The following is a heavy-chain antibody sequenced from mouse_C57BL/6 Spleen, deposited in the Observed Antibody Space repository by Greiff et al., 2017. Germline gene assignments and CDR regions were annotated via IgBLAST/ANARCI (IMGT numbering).Heavy chain of an antibody. D-gene: IGHD1-1*01. J-gene: IGHJ2*01. CDR1: GYTFTSYW. CDR2: IHPNSGST. V-gene: IGHV1-64*01. CDR3: ASYYGSRWYYFCY. Sequence: QVQLQQPGAELVKPGASVKLSCKASGYTFTSYWMHWVKQRPGQGLEWIGMIHPNSGSTNYNEKFKSKATLTVDISSSTAYMQLCSLTSEDSAVYYCASYYGSRWYYFCYWGQGTTLTVSS.